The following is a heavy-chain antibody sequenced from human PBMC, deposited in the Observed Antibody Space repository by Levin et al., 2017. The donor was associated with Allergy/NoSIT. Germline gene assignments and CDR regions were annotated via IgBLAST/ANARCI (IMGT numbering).Heavy chain of an antibody. D-gene: IGHD3-10*01. Sequence: GESLKISCKASGYTFTGYYMHWVRQAPGQGLEWMGWINPNSGGTNYAQKFQGRVTMTRDTSISTAYMELSRLRSDDTAVYYCARDVLLWFGEFPDGMDVWGQGTTVTVSS. CDR3: ARDVLLWFGEFPDGMDV. J-gene: IGHJ6*02. V-gene: IGHV1-2*02. CDR2: INPNSGGT. CDR1: GYTFTGYY.